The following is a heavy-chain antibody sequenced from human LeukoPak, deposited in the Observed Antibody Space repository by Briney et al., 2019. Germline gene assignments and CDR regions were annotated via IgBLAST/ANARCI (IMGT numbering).Heavy chain of an antibody. CDR2: LSGTSDST. CDR1: GFTFSTSA. J-gene: IGHJ4*02. D-gene: IGHD5-18*01. Sequence: GGSLRLSCAASGFTFSTSAMSWVRQAPGEGLEWVSTLSGTSDSTFYTDSVKGRFTISRDNSKNTLNLQMNSLRAGDTAIYYCAKDPTLSNGYPYYFDYWGQGTLVTVSS. CDR3: AKDPTLSNGYPYYFDY. V-gene: IGHV3-23*01.